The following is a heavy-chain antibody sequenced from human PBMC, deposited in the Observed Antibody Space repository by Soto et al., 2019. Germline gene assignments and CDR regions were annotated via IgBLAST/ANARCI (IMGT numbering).Heavy chain of an antibody. CDR2: IYSGGST. J-gene: IGHJ6*02. CDR3: ARDRIPTGMDV. V-gene: IGHV3-66*01. CDR1: GFTVSSNY. Sequence: EVQLVESGGGLVQPGGSLRLSCAASGFTVSSNYMSWVRQAPGKGLEWVSVIYSGGSTYYSDSVKGRFTISRDNSKNTLYLQMNSLRAEDTAVYYCARDRIPTGMDVWGQGTTVTVSS.